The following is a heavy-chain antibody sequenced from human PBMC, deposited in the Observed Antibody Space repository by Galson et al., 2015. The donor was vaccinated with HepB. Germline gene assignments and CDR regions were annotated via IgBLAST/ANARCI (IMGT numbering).Heavy chain of an antibody. Sequence: SVKVSCKAFGHTFINYGISWVRQAPGQGLEWMGWISPHNGNTNYAQNLQGRVTMTTDTSTSTAYMELRSLRSDDTAVYYCASGPGGSGWSSRINFCCGMDGWGQGTTVTVSS. CDR2: ISPHNGNT. CDR1: GHTFINYG. J-gene: IGHJ6*02. CDR3: ASGPGGSGWSSRINFCCGMDG. V-gene: IGHV1-18*01. D-gene: IGHD6-19*01.